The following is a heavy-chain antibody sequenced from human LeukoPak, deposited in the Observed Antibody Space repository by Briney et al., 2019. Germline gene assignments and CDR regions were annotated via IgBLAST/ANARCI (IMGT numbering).Heavy chain of an antibody. D-gene: IGHD3-10*01. V-gene: IGHV4-59*08. J-gene: IGHJ3*02. CDR3: ARHGGATIVRGVPVDAFDI. CDR2: ILYSGST. CDR1: GASISSYY. Sequence: SETLSLTCTASGASISSYYLSWVRQPPGKGLEWIGYILYSGSTNYNPSVKSRVTISVDMSKNQFSLKLKSVTAADTAVYYCARHGGATIVRGVPVDAFDIWGQGTMVTVSS.